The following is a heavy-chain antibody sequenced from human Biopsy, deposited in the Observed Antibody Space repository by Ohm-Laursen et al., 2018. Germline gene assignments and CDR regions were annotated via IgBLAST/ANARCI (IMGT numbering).Heavy chain of an antibody. Sequence: GPSVNLSCKVSGYAVTEFSMHWARQAPGEGLEWMGGFAPENGKTIYAQKFQGRVTMTEDTSTDTAYMELSSLRSEDTAVYYCAADINVWNVNYWGQGTQVTVSS. V-gene: IGHV1-24*01. D-gene: IGHD1-1*01. CDR3: AADINVWNVNY. CDR1: GYAVTEFS. CDR2: FAPENGKT. J-gene: IGHJ4*02.